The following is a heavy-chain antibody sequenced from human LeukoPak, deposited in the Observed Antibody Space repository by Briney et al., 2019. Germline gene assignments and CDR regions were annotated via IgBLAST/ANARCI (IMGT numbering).Heavy chain of an antibody. V-gene: IGHV3-30-3*01. J-gene: IGHJ1*01. CDR2: ISYDGSKT. D-gene: IGHD6-13*01. CDR3: ARAIKSSHL. Sequence: GKSLSLSCAASGFTFSDYAMHWVRQAPGRGLEWVAVISYDGSKTYYADSVKGRFTISRDNSKNTLYLQMNSLGAEDTAVYYWARAIKSSHLWGQRTLVTVSS. CDR1: GFTFSDYA.